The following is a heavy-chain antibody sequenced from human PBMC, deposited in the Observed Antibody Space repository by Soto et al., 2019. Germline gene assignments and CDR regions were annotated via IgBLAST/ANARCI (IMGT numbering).Heavy chain of an antibody. CDR3: AKERYYDILTGPENYYYHYGMDV. J-gene: IGHJ6*02. D-gene: IGHD3-9*01. V-gene: IGHV3-23*01. Sequence: EVQLLESGGGLVQPGGSLRLSCAASGFTFSSYAMSWVRQAPGKGLEWVSDITGSGGYTFYADSVTGRFTISRDNSKNTLYLQMSSLRAEDTAVYYCAKERYYDILTGPENYYYHYGMDVWAQGTTVTVSS. CDR1: GFTFSSYA. CDR2: ITGSGGYT.